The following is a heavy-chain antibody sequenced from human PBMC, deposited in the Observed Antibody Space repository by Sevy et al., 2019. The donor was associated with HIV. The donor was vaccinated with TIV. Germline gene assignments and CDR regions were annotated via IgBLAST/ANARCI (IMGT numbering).Heavy chain of an antibody. D-gene: IGHD3-10*01. V-gene: IGHV3-33*01. J-gene: IGHJ4*02. CDR1: GFVFSRYG. CDR3: ARDPLYYSHRDSYHLKYYFDY. Sequence: GGSLRLSCGASGFVFSRYGMHWVRQAPGKGLEWVAVIWHDGNYKYYADSVKGRFTISRDNSKNTLYLQMNSLRGDDSAVYFCARDPLYYSHRDSYHLKYYFDYWGQGAQVTVSS. CDR2: IWHDGNYK.